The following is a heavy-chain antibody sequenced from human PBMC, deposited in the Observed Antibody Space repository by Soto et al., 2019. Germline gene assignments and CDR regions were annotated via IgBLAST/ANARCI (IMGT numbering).Heavy chain of an antibody. D-gene: IGHD3-3*01. CDR3: AKDDSLEWLFLLDF. CDR1: GFTFRSYA. V-gene: IGHV3-23*01. J-gene: IGHJ4*02. CDR2: ISGGGSDT. Sequence: GGSLRLSCSASGFTFRSYAMSWVRQAPGKGLEWVSGISGGGSDTYYSDSVRGRFTISRDNSKNTLYLQMNSLRVEDSAVYFCAKDDSLEWLFLLDFWGQGSLVIVSS.